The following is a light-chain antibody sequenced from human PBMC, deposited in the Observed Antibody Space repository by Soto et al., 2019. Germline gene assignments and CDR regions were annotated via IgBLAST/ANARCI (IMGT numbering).Light chain of an antibody. V-gene: IGKV1-5*03. J-gene: IGKJ1*01. CDR3: QYYNSYSEA. Sequence: DIQITQSPSTLSGSVGERVTITCRASQTISSWLAWYQQKPGKAPKLLIYKASTLKSGVPSRFSGSGSGTKFTLTISSLQPDDFATYYCQYYNSYSEAFGQGTKVDIK. CDR2: KAS. CDR1: QTISSW.